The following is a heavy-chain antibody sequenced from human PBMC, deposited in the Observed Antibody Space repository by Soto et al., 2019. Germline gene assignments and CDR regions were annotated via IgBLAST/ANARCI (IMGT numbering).Heavy chain of an antibody. Sequence: PSETLSLTCTVSGGSISSGDYYWSWIRQPPGKGLEWIGYIYYSGSTYYNPSLKSRVTKSVDTSKNQFSLKLSSVTAADTAVYYCARVGDRAMAVSDWGQGTLVTVSS. CDR2: IYYSGST. D-gene: IGHD5-18*01. V-gene: IGHV4-30-4*01. CDR1: GGSISSGDYY. CDR3: ARVGDRAMAVSD. J-gene: IGHJ4*02.